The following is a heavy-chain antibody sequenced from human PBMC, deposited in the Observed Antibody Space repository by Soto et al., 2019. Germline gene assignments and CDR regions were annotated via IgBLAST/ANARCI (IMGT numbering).Heavy chain of an antibody. V-gene: IGHV1-69*01. Sequence: QVQLVQSGAEVKKPGSSVKVSCKASGGTFRSNAISWVRQAPGQGLEWMGGIIPIFGTANSAQKFQGRVTITADESTSTAYMELSSLRSEDTAVYYCAREGSYGSYFDYWGQGTLVTVSS. CDR2: IIPIFGTA. CDR3: AREGSYGSYFDY. D-gene: IGHD5-18*01. CDR1: GGTFRSNA. J-gene: IGHJ4*02.